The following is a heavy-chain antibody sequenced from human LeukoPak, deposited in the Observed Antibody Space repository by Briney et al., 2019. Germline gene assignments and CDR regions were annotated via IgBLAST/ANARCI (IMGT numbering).Heavy chain of an antibody. Sequence: GGSLGLSCAASGFTFSSYGMHWVRQAPGKGLEWVAFIRYDGSNKYYADSVKGRFTISRDNSKNTLYLQMNSLRAEDTAVYYCARNVDTAMVTGFDYWGQGTLVTVSS. CDR2: IRYDGSNK. D-gene: IGHD5-18*01. V-gene: IGHV3-30*02. J-gene: IGHJ4*02. CDR3: ARNVDTAMVTGFDY. CDR1: GFTFSSYG.